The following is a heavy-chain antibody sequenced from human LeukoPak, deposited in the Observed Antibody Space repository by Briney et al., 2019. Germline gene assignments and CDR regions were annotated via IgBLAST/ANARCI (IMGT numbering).Heavy chain of an antibody. D-gene: IGHD2-2*01. CDR2: IYPCDSDT. V-gene: IGHV5-51*01. J-gene: IGHJ1*01. CDR1: GYSFTSYW. Sequence: GESLKISCKGSGYSFTSYWIGWVRQMPGKDLEWMVIIYPCDSDTRYSPSFQGQVSISADKSINTAYLQLSSLKASDTAMYYCARMWSSRTSCYHGRSEYFHYWGQGTLVTVPS. CDR3: ARMWSSRTSCYHGRSEYFHY.